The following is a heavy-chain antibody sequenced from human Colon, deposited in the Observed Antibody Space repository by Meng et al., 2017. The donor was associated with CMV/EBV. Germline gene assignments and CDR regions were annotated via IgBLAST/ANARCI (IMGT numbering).Heavy chain of an antibody. V-gene: IGHV4-59*13. D-gene: IGHD5-12*01. CDR2: IYYTGSV. J-gene: IGHJ3*01. Sequence: GSLRLSCNVSGGSISTYYWTWIRQPPGKGLEWIGNIYYTGSVKYNPSLKSRLTISVDTAKNQFSLKLSSVTAADTATYYCARADPSVAMYYFDSWGQGKKVTVSS. CDR3: ARADPSVAMYYFDS. CDR1: GGSISTYY.